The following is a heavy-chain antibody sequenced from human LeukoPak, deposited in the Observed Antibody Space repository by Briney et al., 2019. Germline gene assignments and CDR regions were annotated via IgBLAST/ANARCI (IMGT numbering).Heavy chain of an antibody. V-gene: IGHV3-23*01. CDR1: GFTFNNYV. Sequence: GGSLRLSCAASGFTFNNYVMNWVRQAPGKGLEWVSAITDSSTSTYYADSVKGRFTISRHNSKNTLYLQMNSLRAEDTAVYYCAKGSSSSRPYYFDYWGQRTLVTVSS. J-gene: IGHJ4*02. CDR2: ITDSSTST. CDR3: AKGSSSSRPYYFDY. D-gene: IGHD6-13*01.